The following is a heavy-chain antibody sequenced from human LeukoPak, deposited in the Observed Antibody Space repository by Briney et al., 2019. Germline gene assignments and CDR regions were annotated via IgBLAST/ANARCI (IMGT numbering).Heavy chain of an antibody. CDR3: ARDAGPGVPAAKYNWFDP. D-gene: IGHD2-2*01. Sequence: SETLSLTCAVYGRSFSGYYWSWIRQPPGKGLEWIGEINHSGSTNYNPSLKSRVTISVDTSKNQFSLKLSSVTAADTAVYYCARDAGPGVPAAKYNWFDPWGQGTLVTVSS. J-gene: IGHJ5*02. V-gene: IGHV4-34*01. CDR2: INHSGST. CDR1: GRSFSGYY.